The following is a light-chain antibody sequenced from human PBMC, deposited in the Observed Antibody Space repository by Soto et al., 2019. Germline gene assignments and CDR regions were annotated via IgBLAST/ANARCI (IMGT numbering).Light chain of an antibody. V-gene: IGLV2-14*01. CDR1: SSDVGGYNY. CDR2: GVS. Sequence: QSALTQPASVSGSPGQSITISCTGTSSDVGGYNYLSWYQHHPGKAPKLLIYGVSNRPSGVSNRFSASKSGNTASLTISGLQAEDEADYYCFSYTSSNTRVFGGGTKVTVL. J-gene: IGLJ3*02. CDR3: FSYTSSNTRV.